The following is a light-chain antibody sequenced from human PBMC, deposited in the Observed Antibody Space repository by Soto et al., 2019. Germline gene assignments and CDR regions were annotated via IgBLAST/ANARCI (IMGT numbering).Light chain of an antibody. CDR3: QQFRSFPIT. V-gene: IGKV1D-16*01. CDR1: QDIGSH. J-gene: IGKJ5*01. CDR2: FAS. Sequence: DIQMTQSPSSLSASVGDRVTITCRASQDIGSHLAWYQQKPEKAPKSLIYFASTLQSGVPSRFSASGSGTDFTLTISSLQPDDCATYYCQQFRSFPITLGQGTRLEIK.